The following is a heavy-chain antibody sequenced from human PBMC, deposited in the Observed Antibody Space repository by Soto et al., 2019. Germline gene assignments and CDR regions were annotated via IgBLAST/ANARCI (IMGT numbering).Heavy chain of an antibody. CDR2: ISGVGGST. D-gene: IGHD6-19*01. CDR3: AKGVEAVAGPAFDY. CDR1: GFRFSGYG. Sequence: GGSLGLSCGACGFRFSGYGMNWVRQATGKGLEWVRVISGVGGSTYYADSLKGRFTISRDNSQNTLYLQMNSLRAQDTAVYYCAKGVEAVAGPAFDYWGQGPLVTSPQ. J-gene: IGHJ4*02. V-gene: IGHV3-23*01.